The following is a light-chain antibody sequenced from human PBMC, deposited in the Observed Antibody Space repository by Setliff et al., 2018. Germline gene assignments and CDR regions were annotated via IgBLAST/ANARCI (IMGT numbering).Light chain of an antibody. CDR2: GNN. J-gene: IGLJ1*01. CDR1: GAGFG. CDR3: QPYAGGLGGYV. V-gene: IGLV1-40*01. Sequence: QSALTQPPSVSGAPGQRVSISCTGIGAGFGVHWYQQLPRTAPKLLISGNNNRPSGVPDRFSGSRSGTSASLVITGLQAEDEADYYCQPYAGGLGGYVFGGGTKGTVL.